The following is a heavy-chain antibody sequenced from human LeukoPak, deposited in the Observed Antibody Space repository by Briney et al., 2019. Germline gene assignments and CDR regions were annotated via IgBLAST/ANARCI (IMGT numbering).Heavy chain of an antibody. CDR1: GFTLSLYT. Sequence: PGGSLRLSCAASGFTLSLYTMNWVRQAPGKGLEWVSSISGGTNYIYYADSVKGRFTISRDNAKNSLYLQMNILRAEDTAVYYCAREVPFCSSTSCYVDFWGQGTLVTVSS. V-gene: IGHV3-21*01. D-gene: IGHD2-2*01. J-gene: IGHJ4*02. CDR2: ISGGTNYI. CDR3: AREVPFCSSTSCYVDF.